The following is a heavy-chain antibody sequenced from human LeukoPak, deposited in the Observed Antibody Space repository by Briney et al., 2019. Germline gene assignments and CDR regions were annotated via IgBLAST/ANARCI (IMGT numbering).Heavy chain of an antibody. D-gene: IGHD6-19*01. J-gene: IGHJ4*02. V-gene: IGHV4-34*01. CDR3: ATGIAVAGTGDY. Sequence: NSSETLSLTCAVYGGSFSGYYWSWIRQPPGKGLEWIGEINHSGSTNYNPSLKSRVTISVDTSKNQFSLKLSSVTAADTAVYYRATGIAVAGTGDYWGQGTLVTVSS. CDR1: GGSFSGYY. CDR2: INHSGST.